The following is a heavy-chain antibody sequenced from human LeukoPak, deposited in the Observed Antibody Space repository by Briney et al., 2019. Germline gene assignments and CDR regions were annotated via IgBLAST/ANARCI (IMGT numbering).Heavy chain of an antibody. CDR3: ARGGPFQWELLVY. Sequence: PGGSLRLSCAASGFTFSSYSMNWVRQAPGKGLEWVSSISSSSSYIYYADSVKGRFTISRDNAKNSLYLQMNSLRAEDTAVYYCARGGPFQWELLVYWGQGTLVTVSS. J-gene: IGHJ4*02. CDR1: GFTFSSYS. D-gene: IGHD1-26*01. V-gene: IGHV3-21*01. CDR2: ISSSSSYI.